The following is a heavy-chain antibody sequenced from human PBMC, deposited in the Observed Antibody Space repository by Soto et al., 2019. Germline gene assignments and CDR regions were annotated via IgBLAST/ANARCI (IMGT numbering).Heavy chain of an antibody. CDR2: IYHSGST. CDR1: GGSIRSGRYY. D-gene: IGHD5-12*01. J-gene: IGHJ4*02. Sequence: QLQLQESGSGLVKPSQTLSLTCAVSGGSIRSGRYYLSWIRQPPGKGLEWIGYIYHSGSTYYNPYLQRRGSIAVDRSKHQFSLKLSAVTAADTAVAYCAAGGGLPRYYWGQGTLVTVSS. V-gene: IGHV4-30-2*01. CDR3: AAGGGLPRYY.